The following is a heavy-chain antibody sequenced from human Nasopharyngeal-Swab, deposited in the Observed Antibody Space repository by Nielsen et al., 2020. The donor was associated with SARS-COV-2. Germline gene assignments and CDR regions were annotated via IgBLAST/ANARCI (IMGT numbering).Heavy chain of an antibody. CDR1: GFTFNNYN. CDR3: ARDGLDYDFWSAYFMDV. V-gene: IGHV3-21*01. CDR2: ISSSRSYI. D-gene: IGHD3-3*01. Sequence: ESLKIPCAAPGFTFNNYNFNWVRQAPGKGLEWVSSISSSRSYIYYADSVKGRFTISRDNAKNSLYLQMNSLRAEDTAVYYCARDGLDYDFWSAYFMDVWGQGTTVTVSS. J-gene: IGHJ6*02.